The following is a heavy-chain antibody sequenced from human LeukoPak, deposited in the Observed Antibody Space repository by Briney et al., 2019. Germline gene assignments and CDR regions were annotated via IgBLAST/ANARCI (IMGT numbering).Heavy chain of an antibody. V-gene: IGHV3-20*04. J-gene: IGHJ4*02. CDR3: ARTSPHDYYFDY. CDR2: INWNGGST. D-gene: IGHD2-21*02. Sequence: PGGSLRLSCAASGFTFIDYGMSWVRQAPGKGLEWVPGINWNGGSTGYADSVKGRFTISRDNAKNSLYLQMNSLRAEDTALYYCARTSPHDYYFDYWGQGTLVTVSS. CDR1: GFTFIDYG.